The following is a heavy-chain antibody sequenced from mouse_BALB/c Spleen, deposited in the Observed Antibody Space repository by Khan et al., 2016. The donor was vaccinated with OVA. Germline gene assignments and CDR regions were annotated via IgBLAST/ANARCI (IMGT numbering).Heavy chain of an antibody. CDR2: IRLKSNNYAT. CDR1: GFTFSNFW. Sequence: EVKLEESGGGLVQPGGSMKLSCVASGFTFSNFWMNWVRQSPEKGLEWVAEIRLKSNNYATHYAESVKGRFTISRDDSKSSVYLQMNNLRAEDTGMYCCSRPGGYYAWVAYWGQGTLVTVSA. CDR3: SRPGGYYAWVAY. V-gene: IGHV6-6*02. D-gene: IGHD2-3*01. J-gene: IGHJ3*01.